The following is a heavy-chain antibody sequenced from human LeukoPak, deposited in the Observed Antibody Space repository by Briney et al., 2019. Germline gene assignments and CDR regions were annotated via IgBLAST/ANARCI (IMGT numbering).Heavy chain of an antibody. CDR3: AKGSVETGLGKFFDN. CDR2: FRGITPGT. J-gene: IGHJ4*02. D-gene: IGHD7-27*01. V-gene: IGHV3-23*01. CDR1: GFTFPNYA. Sequence: AGSLRPSCAASGFTFPNYAVGWVPKRPGTGLEWYSAFRGITPGTYHTCYANSLRGRFTISRDSSRIKLNLHLGTRRPEDTAVYYCAKGSVETGLGKFFDNWGQGTLVTVSS.